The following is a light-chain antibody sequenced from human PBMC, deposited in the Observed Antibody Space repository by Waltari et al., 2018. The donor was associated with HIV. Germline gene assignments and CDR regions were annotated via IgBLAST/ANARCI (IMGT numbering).Light chain of an antibody. V-gene: IGKV3-20*01. CDR3: QQYVDSRT. CDR1: QSLSGNY. Sequence: EIVLTQSPATLSLSPGERATLSCRASQSLSGNYLAWYQQKPGQAPRLLMYGSSSRATGIPDRFTGSGSGTDFTLTISRLEPEDFAVYYCQQYVDSRTFGQGTTVEI. J-gene: IGKJ1*01. CDR2: GSS.